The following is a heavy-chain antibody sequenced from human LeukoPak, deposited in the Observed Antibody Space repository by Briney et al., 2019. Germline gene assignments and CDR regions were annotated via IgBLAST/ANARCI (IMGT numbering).Heavy chain of an antibody. CDR3: ARVLRDISGYYDY. J-gene: IGHJ4*02. D-gene: IGHD3-22*01. Sequence: GGSLRLSCAASGFTFSNYALHWVRQAPGKGLEYVSAISINGDNTYYANSVKGRFTTSRDNSKNTLYLQMGSLRAEDMAVYYCARVLRDISGYYDYWGQGTLVTVSS. CDR1: GFTFSNYA. V-gene: IGHV3-64*01. CDR2: ISINGDNT.